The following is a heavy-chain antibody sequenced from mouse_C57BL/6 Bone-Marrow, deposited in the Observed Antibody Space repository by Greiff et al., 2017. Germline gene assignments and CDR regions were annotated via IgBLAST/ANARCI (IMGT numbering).Heavy chain of an antibody. V-gene: IGHV1-42*01. CDR3: ARDNYGRSYWYLEV. D-gene: IGHD1-1*01. Sequence: VQLQQSGPELVKPGASVKISCKASGYSFTGYYMNWVKQSPEKSLEWIGEINPSTGGTTYNQKFKAKATLTVDKSSSTAYMQLKSLTSEGSAVYYCARDNYGRSYWYLEVRGTGTTVTVSS. CDR1: GYSFTGYY. CDR2: INPSTGGT. J-gene: IGHJ1*03.